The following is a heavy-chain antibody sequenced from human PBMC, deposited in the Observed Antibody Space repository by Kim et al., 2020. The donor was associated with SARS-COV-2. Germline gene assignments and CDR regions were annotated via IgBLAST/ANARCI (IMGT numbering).Heavy chain of an antibody. CDR3: ARESVEMATIYYYYYGMDV. CDR2: INSDGSST. D-gene: IGHD5-12*01. CDR1: GFTFSSYW. V-gene: IGHV3-74*01. J-gene: IGHJ6*02. Sequence: GGSLRLSCAASGFTFSSYWMHWVRQAPGKGLVWVSRINSDGSSTSYADSVKGRFTISRDNAKNTLYLQMNSLRAEDTAVYYCARESVEMATIYYYYYGMDVWGQGTTVTVSS.